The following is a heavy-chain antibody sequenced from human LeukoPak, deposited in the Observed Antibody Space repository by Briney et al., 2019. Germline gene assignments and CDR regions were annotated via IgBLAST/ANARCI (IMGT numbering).Heavy chain of an antibody. Sequence: SETLSLSCTVSGVSISSYYWSWIRQPAGKGLEWIGRIYTSGSTNYNPSLKSRVTMSVDTSKNQFSLKLSSVTAADTAVYYCARAGSVAYYYYYMDVWGKGTTVTVSS. CDR3: ARAGSVAYYYYYMDV. CDR1: GVSISSYY. J-gene: IGHJ6*03. D-gene: IGHD6-25*01. V-gene: IGHV4-4*07. CDR2: IYTSGST.